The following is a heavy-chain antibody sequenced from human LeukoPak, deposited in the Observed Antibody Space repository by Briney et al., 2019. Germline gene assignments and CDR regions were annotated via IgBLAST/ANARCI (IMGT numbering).Heavy chain of an antibody. CDR1: GFTFDIYA. Sequence: GGSLRLSCAASGFTFDIYAMHCVRQAPGKGLEWVAVMSYDGSNKYYADSVKGRFTISRDNSRNTLHLKMSSLRVADTAVYYCARDQVELCSSGSCYVIDNWGPGTLVAVSS. V-gene: IGHV3-30*04. CDR2: MSYDGSNK. D-gene: IGHD2-15*01. CDR3: ARDQVELCSSGSCYVIDN. J-gene: IGHJ4*02.